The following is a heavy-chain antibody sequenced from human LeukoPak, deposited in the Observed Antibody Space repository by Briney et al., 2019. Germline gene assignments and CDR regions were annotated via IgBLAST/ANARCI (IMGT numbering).Heavy chain of an antibody. CDR3: ARGLSGHYDFWSGSLYYFDY. Sequence: GGSLRLSCAASGFPLSTYSMNWVRQAPGKGLEWVSSISSSSSYIYYADSVKGRFTISRDNAKNSLYLQMNSLRAEDTAVYYCARGLSGHYDFWSGSLYYFDYWGQGTLVTVSS. J-gene: IGHJ4*02. CDR1: GFPLSTYS. CDR2: ISSSSSYI. D-gene: IGHD3-3*01. V-gene: IGHV3-21*01.